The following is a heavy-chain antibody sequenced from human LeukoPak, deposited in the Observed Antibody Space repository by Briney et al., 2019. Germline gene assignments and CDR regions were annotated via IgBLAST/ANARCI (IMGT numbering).Heavy chain of an antibody. CDR3: AKDYSSGWYALFDY. Sequence: GGSLRLSCAASGFTFSNYAMSWDRQAPGKGLEWVSAISGSGGGAYYADSVKGRFTISRDNSKNTLYLQMNSLRAEDTAVFYCAKDYSSGWYALFDYWGQGTLVTVSS. V-gene: IGHV3-23*01. D-gene: IGHD6-19*01. CDR2: ISGSGGGA. CDR1: GFTFSNYA. J-gene: IGHJ4*02.